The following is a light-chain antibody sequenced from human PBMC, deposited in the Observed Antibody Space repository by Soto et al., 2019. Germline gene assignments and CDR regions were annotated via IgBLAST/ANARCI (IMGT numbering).Light chain of an antibody. CDR3: LQFGSSPRYT. Sequence: EILLTQSPGTLSLSPGERATLSCRTSQSVGSTYLAWYQQKPGQAPRLLIFVASRRATGIPDRFSGSGSGTDFTLTISRLEPEDFAVYYCLQFGSSPRYTFGQGTKLQI. J-gene: IGKJ2*01. CDR1: QSVGSTY. V-gene: IGKV3-20*01. CDR2: VAS.